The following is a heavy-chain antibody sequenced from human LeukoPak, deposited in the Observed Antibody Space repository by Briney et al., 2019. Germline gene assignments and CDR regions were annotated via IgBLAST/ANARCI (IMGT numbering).Heavy chain of an antibody. CDR2: IYYSGST. Sequence: PSETLSLTCTVSSGSISTSNYYWSWIRQPPGKGLEWIGYIYYSGSTNYNPSLKSRVTISVDTSKNQFSLKLSSVTAADTAVYYCARASRRCSGGSCYSGYYYYYMDVWGKGTTVTVSS. CDR3: ARASRRCSGGSCYSGYYYYYMDV. CDR1: SGSISTSNYY. D-gene: IGHD2-15*01. V-gene: IGHV4-61*01. J-gene: IGHJ6*03.